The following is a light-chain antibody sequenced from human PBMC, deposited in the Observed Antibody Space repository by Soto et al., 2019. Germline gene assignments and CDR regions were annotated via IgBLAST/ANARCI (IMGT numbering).Light chain of an antibody. J-gene: IGKJ4*01. CDR2: DAS. Sequence: EIVLTQSPAILSLSPGERATLSCRASQSVGTYLDWYQQKLGQAPRLLIYDASNRATGIPARFSGSGSGTDFTLTISSLEPEDFAVYYCQQYNDWPPVTFGGGTKVEIK. CDR1: QSVGTY. CDR3: QQYNDWPPVT. V-gene: IGKV3-11*01.